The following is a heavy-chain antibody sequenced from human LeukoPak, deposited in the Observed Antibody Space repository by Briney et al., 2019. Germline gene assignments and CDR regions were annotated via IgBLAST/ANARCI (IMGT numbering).Heavy chain of an antibody. D-gene: IGHD3-3*01. J-gene: IGHJ3*02. Sequence: PGGSLRLSCAASGFTFSGVGMNWVRQAPGKGLEWVSFIGIWGSTIYYADSVKGRFTISRDNAKNSLYLQMNSLRAEDTAVYYCARNLGWTSGAFDIWGQGTMVTVSS. CDR1: GFTFSGVG. V-gene: IGHV3-48*04. CDR3: ARNLGWTSGAFDI. CDR2: IGIWGSTI.